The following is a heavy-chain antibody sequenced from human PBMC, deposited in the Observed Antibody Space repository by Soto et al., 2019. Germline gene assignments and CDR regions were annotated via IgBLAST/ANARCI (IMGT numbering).Heavy chain of an antibody. V-gene: IGHV3-7*01. J-gene: IGHJ6*02. D-gene: IGHD6-13*01. CDR3: ARIAATGRGWDV. CDR1: GFTFSSYW. CDR2: IKQDGSEE. Sequence: EVQLVESGEGLVQPGGSLRLSCVDSGFTFSSYWMSWVRQAPVKGLEWVGNIKQDGSEENYVDSLKGRFTISRDNAKNSMYLQMNSLRVEDTAVYYCARIAATGRGWDVWGQGTTVVVSS.